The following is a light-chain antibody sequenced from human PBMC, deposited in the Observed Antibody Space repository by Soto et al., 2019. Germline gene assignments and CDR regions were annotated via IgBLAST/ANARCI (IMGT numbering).Light chain of an antibody. CDR3: QQTYSAPHT. CDR2: KVS. V-gene: IGKV2-30*02. J-gene: IGKJ2*01. CDR1: QSLVHSDGIAY. Sequence: EVVMTQSPLSLPVTLGQPSSFSCRSNQSLVHSDGIAYFSWFQQRPGRSPRRLIYKVSNRDSGVPANFSGSGSGADFTLTISHVRPEDLATYYCQQTYSAPHTFGQGTKVDI.